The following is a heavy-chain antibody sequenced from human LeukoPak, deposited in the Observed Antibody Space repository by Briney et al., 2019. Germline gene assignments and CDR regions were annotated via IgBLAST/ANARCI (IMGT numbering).Heavy chain of an antibody. CDR1: GYTFTGYF. CDR2: INLNSGGT. CDR3: ARDGYYYYYMDV. Sequence: ASVKVSCKASGYTFTGYFMHWVRQAPGQGLEWMGRINLNSGGTYYAQNFQGRVTMTRDTSISTAYVELSRLTSDDTAMYYCARDGYYYYYMDVWGKGTTVTVSS. J-gene: IGHJ6*03. V-gene: IGHV1-2*06.